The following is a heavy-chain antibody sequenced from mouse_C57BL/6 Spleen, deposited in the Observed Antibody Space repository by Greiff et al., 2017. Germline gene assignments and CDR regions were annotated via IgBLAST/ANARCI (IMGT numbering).Heavy chain of an antibody. D-gene: IGHD1-1*01. CDR2: IYPGDGDT. CDR1: GYAFSSYW. Sequence: VQLQQSGAELVKPGASVKISCKASGYAFSSYWMNWVKQRPGKGLEWIGQIYPGDGDTNYNGKFKGKATLTADKSSSTAYMQLSSLTSEDSAVYFCARGGYYGSSYGYFDDWGKGTTLTVSS. CDR3: ARGGYYGSSYGYFDD. J-gene: IGHJ2*01. V-gene: IGHV1-80*01.